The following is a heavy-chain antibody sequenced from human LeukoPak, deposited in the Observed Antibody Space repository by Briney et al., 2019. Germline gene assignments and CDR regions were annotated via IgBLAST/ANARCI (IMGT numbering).Heavy chain of an antibody. V-gene: IGHV3-9*01. J-gene: IGHJ4*02. Sequence: PGGSLTLSCPASGFTFDDYAMHWVRQAPGKGRAGVASISWNSCSIGYAYSVKGRFTISRDNDKNSLYLQKNSLRAEDTGLYYCVRPYRSSWYPFDYWGQGTLATDSS. D-gene: IGHD6-13*01. CDR3: VRPYRSSWYPFDY. CDR1: GFTFDDYA. CDR2: ISWNSCSI.